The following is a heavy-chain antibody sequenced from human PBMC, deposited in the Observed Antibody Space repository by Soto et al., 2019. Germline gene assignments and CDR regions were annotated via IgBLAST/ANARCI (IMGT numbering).Heavy chain of an antibody. CDR1: GGSISSGGYY. CDR2: IYYSGST. J-gene: IGHJ4*02. Sequence: SETLSLTCTVSGGSISSGGYYWSWIRQHPGKGLEWIGYIYYSGSTYYNPSLKSRVTISVDTSKNQFSLKLGSVTAADTAVYYCASSIRAAASFDYWGQGTLVTVSS. D-gene: IGHD6-13*01. CDR3: ASSIRAAASFDY. V-gene: IGHV4-31*03.